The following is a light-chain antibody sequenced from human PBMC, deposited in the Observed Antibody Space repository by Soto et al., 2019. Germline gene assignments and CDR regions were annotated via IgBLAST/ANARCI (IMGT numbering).Light chain of an antibody. CDR1: QDISNY. J-gene: IGKJ3*01. V-gene: IGKV1-33*01. CDR2: DAS. CDR3: QQYDSLPFT. Sequence: DIQMTQSPSSLSASVGDRVTITCQASQDISNYLNWYQQKPGRAPKLLIYDASNLETGVPSRFSGAVSGTEFTFTIRSLQPEDTATYYCQQYDSLPFTFGPGTKVDIK.